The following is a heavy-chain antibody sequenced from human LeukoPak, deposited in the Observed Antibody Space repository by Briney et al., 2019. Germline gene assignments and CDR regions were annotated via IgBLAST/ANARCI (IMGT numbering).Heavy chain of an antibody. CDR1: GFTFSSYA. J-gene: IGHJ4*02. D-gene: IGHD6-19*01. CDR3: ARDGASGWWGDYFDH. CDR2: ISGSGGST. V-gene: IGHV3-23*01. Sequence: GGSLRLSCAASGFTFSSYAMSWVRQAPGKGLEWVSAISGSGGSTYYADSVKDRFTISRDNPKNTLYLQMNSLRTADTGVYYCARDGASGWWGDYFDHWGQGTLVSVSS.